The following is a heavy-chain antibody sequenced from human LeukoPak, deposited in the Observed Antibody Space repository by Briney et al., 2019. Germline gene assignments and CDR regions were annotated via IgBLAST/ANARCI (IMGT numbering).Heavy chain of an antibody. CDR1: GFTFSSYA. J-gene: IGHJ3*01. CDR3: TKDPNGDYVGAFDF. Sequence: PGRSLRLSCAASGFTFSSYAMHWVRQAPGKGLEWVSSITGSGAGTSYADSVKGRFTISRDNSKSTLFLQMNSLRAEDTAVYYCTKDPNGDYVGAFDFWGQGTMVTVSS. D-gene: IGHD4-17*01. V-gene: IGHV3-23*01. CDR2: ITGSGAGT.